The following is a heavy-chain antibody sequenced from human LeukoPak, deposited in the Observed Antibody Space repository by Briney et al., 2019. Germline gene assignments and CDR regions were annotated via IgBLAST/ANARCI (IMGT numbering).Heavy chain of an antibody. D-gene: IGHD6-13*01. Sequence: GESLKISCKGSGYSFTSYWIGWVRQMPGKGLEWMGIIYPGDSDTRYSPSFQGQVTISIDKSITTAYLQWSSLKASDTAMYYCARQGAAGKYYYYYMDVWGKGTTVTVSS. V-gene: IGHV5-51*01. J-gene: IGHJ6*03. CDR2: IYPGDSDT. CDR1: GYSFTSYW. CDR3: ARQGAAGKYYYYYMDV.